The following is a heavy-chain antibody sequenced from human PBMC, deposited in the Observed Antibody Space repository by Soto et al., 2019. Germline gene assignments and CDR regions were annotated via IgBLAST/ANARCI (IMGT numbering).Heavy chain of an antibody. Sequence: SETLSLTCAVSGISVSSDNWWSWVRQPPGKGLEWIGEIFHGETTNYNPSLKSRVTISVDKSKNQFSLTLTSLTAADTAVYYCTKNGWYSTDIWGKGTMVTVPS. CDR1: GISVSSDNW. J-gene: IGHJ3*02. V-gene: IGHV4-4*02. CDR3: TKNGWYSTDI. CDR2: IFHGETT. D-gene: IGHD6-19*01.